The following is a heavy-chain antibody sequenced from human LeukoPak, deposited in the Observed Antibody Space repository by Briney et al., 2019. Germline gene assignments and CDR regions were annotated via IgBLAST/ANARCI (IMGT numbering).Heavy chain of an antibody. CDR2: IYYSGNT. D-gene: IGHD4-23*01. CDR1: GGSIRRGDYY. J-gene: IGHJ5*02. CDR3: ARELGSDYGGYSP. Sequence: SETLSLTCTVSGGSIRRGDYYWSWIRQPPGKGLEWIGYIYYSGNTYYNPSLKSRVTISVDTSKKQFSLELTSVTAADTAVYYCARELGSDYGGYSPWGQGTLVTVSS. V-gene: IGHV4-30-4*08.